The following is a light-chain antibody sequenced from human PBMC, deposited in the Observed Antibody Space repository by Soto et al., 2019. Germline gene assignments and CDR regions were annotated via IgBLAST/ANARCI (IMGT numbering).Light chain of an antibody. CDR3: AAWDDSLSGPV. J-gene: IGLJ3*02. Sequence: QSVLTQPPSASGTPGQRVTISCSGSSSSIRVNTVNWYQQLPGTAPKLLIHTNDHRPSGIPDRFSGSKSGTSASLAISGLQPEDEAAYYCAAWDDSLSGPVFGGGTQLTVL. V-gene: IGLV1-44*01. CDR2: TND. CDR1: SSSIRVNT.